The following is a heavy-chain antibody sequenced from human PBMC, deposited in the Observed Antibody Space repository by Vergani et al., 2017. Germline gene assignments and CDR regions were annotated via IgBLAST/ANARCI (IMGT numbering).Heavy chain of an antibody. Sequence: EVQLLESGGGLVQPGGSLRLSCAASEFTFSSYAMSWVRQAPGKGLEWVSVIYSGGSSTYYADSVKGRFTISRDNSKNTLYLQMNSLRAEDTAVYYCAKYAYGDYYFDYWGQGTLVTVSS. CDR1: EFTFSSYA. V-gene: IGHV3-23*03. CDR2: IYSGGSST. CDR3: AKYAYGDYYFDY. D-gene: IGHD4-17*01. J-gene: IGHJ4*02.